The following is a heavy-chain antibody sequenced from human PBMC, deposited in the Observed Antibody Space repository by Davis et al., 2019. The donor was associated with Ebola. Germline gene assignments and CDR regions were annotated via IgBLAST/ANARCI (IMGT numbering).Heavy chain of an antibody. CDR2: IYYSGST. J-gene: IGHJ6*02. CDR1: GGSISSYY. CDR3: SRDYGMDV. V-gene: IGHV4-59*12. Sequence: PGGSLRLSCTVSGGSISSYYWSWIRQPPGKGLEWIGYIYYSGSTNYNPSLKSRVTISVDTSKNQFSLKLSSVTAADTAVYSCSRDYGMDVWGQGTTVTVSS.